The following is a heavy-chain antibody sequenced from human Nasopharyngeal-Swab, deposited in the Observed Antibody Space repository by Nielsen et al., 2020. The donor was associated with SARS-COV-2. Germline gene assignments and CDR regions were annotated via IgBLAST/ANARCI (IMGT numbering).Heavy chain of an antibody. V-gene: IGHV3-NL1*01. J-gene: IGHJ2*01. CDR2: ISSSGRSK. CDR3: AKEISSAWYWYFVL. D-gene: IGHD3-22*01. Sequence: GESLKISCAASGFDFNNYGMHWVRQAPGKGLEWVSGISSSGRSKYYTDSVKGRFTVSRENSMNTLFLQVNSLRVEDTAVYYCAKEISSAWYWYFVLWGRGTLVTVSS. CDR1: GFDFNNYG.